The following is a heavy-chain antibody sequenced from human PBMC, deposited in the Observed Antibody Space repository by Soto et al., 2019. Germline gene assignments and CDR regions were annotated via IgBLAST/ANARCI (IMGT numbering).Heavy chain of an antibody. CDR1: GYSFTDYC. V-gene: IGHV1-18*01. D-gene: IGHD2-15*01. Sequence: QDQLEQSGAEVKKPGASVRVSCKASGYSFTDYCMSWVRQAPGQGLEWMGWIGPYEGVTNHAQTFQGRGTRTVDTSTTTGDMELRSLRSDDTAIYYCARCYCSVGSCYTCWHFDLWGPGTLVTVTA. CDR3: ARCYCSVGSCYTCWHFDL. CDR2: IGPYEGVT. J-gene: IGHJ2*01.